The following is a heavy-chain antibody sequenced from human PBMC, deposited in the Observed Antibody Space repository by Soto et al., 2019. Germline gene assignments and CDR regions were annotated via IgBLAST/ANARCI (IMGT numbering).Heavy chain of an antibody. V-gene: IGHV6-1*01. CDR1: GDSVSSNSAA. Sequence: QTLSIPSAISGDSVSSNSAACNLIRQSPSRGLEWLGRTYYRSKWNNDYALSVKSRITINPDTPKNQFSLHLYSVTPEDTAVYYCTGITSFRGMDVWGQGTPVTVSS. CDR2: TYYRSKWNN. J-gene: IGHJ6*02. CDR3: TGITSFRGMDV. D-gene: IGHD3-10*01.